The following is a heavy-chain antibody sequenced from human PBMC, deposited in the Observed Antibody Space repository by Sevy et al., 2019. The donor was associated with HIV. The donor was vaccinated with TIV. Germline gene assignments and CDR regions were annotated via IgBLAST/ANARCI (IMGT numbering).Heavy chain of an antibody. CDR3: ASSRLYGFYYFDY. V-gene: IGHV4-39*01. D-gene: IGHD3-10*01. CDR2: IYYSGST. J-gene: IGHJ4*02. CDR1: GGSISSSSYY. Sequence: SETLSLTCTVSGGSISSSSYYWGWIRQPPGKGLEGIGSIYYSGSTYYNPSLKSRVTISVDTSKNQFSLKLSSVTAADTAVYYCASSRLYGFYYFDYWGQGTLVTVSS.